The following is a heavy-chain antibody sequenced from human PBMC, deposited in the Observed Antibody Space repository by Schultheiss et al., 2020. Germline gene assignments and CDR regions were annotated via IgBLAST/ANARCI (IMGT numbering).Heavy chain of an antibody. J-gene: IGHJ4*02. CDR2: IYPGGST. CDR3: AYPTPPFDY. Sequence: GGSLRLSCAASGFTVTSKYMSWVRQAPGKKLEWVSVIYPGGSTYYADSVKGRFTISRDHSKNTLYLQMNSLRAEDTAVYYCAYPTPPFDYWGQGTLVTVSS. V-gene: IGHV3-66*01. CDR1: GFTVTSKY.